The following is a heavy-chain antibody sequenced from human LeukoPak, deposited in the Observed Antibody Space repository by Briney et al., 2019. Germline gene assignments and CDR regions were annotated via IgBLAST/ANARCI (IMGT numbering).Heavy chain of an antibody. D-gene: IGHD3-9*01. V-gene: IGHV1-2*02. Sequence: ASLKLSCKASGYTFTRFSMHWVPQAPGQGPEWMGWINPNSGGTKYAQKFQGRVTMTWDTSITTVYMEVNRLTSDDTAVYYCARDGGSVLRHFDWLFDYWGQGTLVTVSS. CDR1: GYTFTRFS. CDR2: INPNSGGT. J-gene: IGHJ4*02. CDR3: ARDGGSVLRHFDWLFDY.